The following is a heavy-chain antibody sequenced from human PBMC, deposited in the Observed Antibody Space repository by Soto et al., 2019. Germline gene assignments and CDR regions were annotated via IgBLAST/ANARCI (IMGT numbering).Heavy chain of an antibody. J-gene: IGHJ4*02. Sequence: QVQLQESGPGLVKPSETLSLTCTVSGGSISSYYWSWIRQPPGKGLEWIGYIYYSGNTNYNPSLKSRVTISIDTSKNQFSLKLSSVTAADTAMYYCARHRGEMSTIEAWGQGTLVTVSS. CDR2: IYYSGNT. CDR1: GGSISSYY. D-gene: IGHD3-16*01. V-gene: IGHV4-59*08. CDR3: ARHRGEMSTIEA.